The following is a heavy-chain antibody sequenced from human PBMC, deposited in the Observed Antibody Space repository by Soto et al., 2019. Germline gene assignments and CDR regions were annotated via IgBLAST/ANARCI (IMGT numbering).Heavy chain of an antibody. V-gene: IGHV5-51*01. CDR3: ARIRVAARPSAFDI. CDR1: GYSFTSYW. D-gene: IGHD6-6*01. CDR2: IYPGDSDT. Sequence: XESLTISGKGSGYSFTSYWIGSVRQMPGKGLEWMGIIYPGDSDTRYSPSFQGQVTISADKSISTAYLQWSSLKASDTAMYYCARIRVAARPSAFDIWGQGTMVTVSS. J-gene: IGHJ3*02.